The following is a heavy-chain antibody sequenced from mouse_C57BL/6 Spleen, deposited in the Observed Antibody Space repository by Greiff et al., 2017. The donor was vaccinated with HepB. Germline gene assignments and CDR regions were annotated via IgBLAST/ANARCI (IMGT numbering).Heavy chain of an antibody. CDR3: ARQGDYDDGEFAY. Sequence: EVKLMESGGGLVQPGGSLKLSCAASGFTFSDYYMYWVRQTPEKRLEWVAYISNGGGSTYYPDTVKGRFTISRDNAKNTLYLQMSRLKSEDTAMYYCARQGDYDDGEFAYWGQGTLVTVSA. CDR1: GFTFSDYY. V-gene: IGHV5-12*01. D-gene: IGHD2-4*01. CDR2: ISNGGGST. J-gene: IGHJ3*01.